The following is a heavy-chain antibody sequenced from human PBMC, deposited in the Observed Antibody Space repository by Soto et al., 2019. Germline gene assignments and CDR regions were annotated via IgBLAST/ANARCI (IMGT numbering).Heavy chain of an antibody. CDR1: GFTFNNYG. Sequence: GGSLRLSCAASGFTFNNYGMNWVRQAPGKGLEWVSSISRSASDTHYADSMKGRFTISRDNSKNTLYLQMNSLRAEDTAVYYCTKGHERWDLGIIDCWGQGTLVTVSS. CDR2: ISRSASDT. CDR3: TKGHERWDLGIIDC. D-gene: IGHD1-26*01. V-gene: IGHV3-23*01. J-gene: IGHJ4*02.